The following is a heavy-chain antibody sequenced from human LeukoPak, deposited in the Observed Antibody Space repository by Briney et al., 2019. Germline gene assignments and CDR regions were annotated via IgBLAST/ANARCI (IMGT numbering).Heavy chain of an antibody. D-gene: IGHD3-22*01. J-gene: IGHJ4*02. Sequence: GGSLRLSCAASGFTFSSYSMNWVRQAPGKGLEWVSYISSSSSTIYYADSVKGRFTISRDNAKNSLYLQMNSLRAEDTAVYYCARQVGDYYDSSGYYYFFDYWGQGTLVTVSS. CDR2: ISSSSSTI. CDR3: ARQVGDYYDSSGYYYFFDY. CDR1: GFTFSSYS. V-gene: IGHV3-48*01.